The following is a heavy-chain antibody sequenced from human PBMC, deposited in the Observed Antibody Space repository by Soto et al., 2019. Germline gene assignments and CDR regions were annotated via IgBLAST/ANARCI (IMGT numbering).Heavy chain of an antibody. CDR2: ISAYNGKT. CDR1: GYTFTSYG. CDR3: ARGGDVNYYHGMDV. D-gene: IGHD5-12*01. Sequence: QVQLVQSGGEVKKPGASVKLSCTASGYTFTSYGISWVRQAPGQGLEWMGWISAYNGKTNYAQNVQGRVTMTTDICTRTAYMDLRSLRSDDTAVYYCARGGDVNYYHGMDVWGQGTTVTVSS. V-gene: IGHV1-18*01. J-gene: IGHJ6*02.